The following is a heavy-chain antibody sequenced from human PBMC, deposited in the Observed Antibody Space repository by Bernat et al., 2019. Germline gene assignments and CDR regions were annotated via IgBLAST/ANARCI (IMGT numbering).Heavy chain of an antibody. CDR1: GGTFSSYA. D-gene: IGHD3-10*01. V-gene: IGHV1-69*01. CDR2: IIPIFGTA. Sequence: QVQLVQSGAEVKKPGSSVKVSCKASGGTFSSYAISWVRQAPGQGLEWMGGIIPIFGTANYAQKFQGRGTITEDEATSTAYMELSSLRSEDTAVYYCAGEGGYGSGSYSMGGYWGQGTLVTVSS. J-gene: IGHJ4*02. CDR3: AGEGGYGSGSYSMGGY.